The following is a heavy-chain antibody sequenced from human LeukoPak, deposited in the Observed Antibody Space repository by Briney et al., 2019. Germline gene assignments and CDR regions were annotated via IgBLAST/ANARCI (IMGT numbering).Heavy chain of an antibody. CDR2: ISSTSSYK. Sequence: GGSLRLSCAASGFTFSSYSMSWVRQAPGKGLEWVSCISSTSSYKYYADSVKGRFTISRDNAKNSLYLQMDSLRAEDTAVYCCARVLVGATGPFDYWGQGTLVTVSS. J-gene: IGHJ4*02. CDR1: GFTFSSYS. D-gene: IGHD1-26*01. V-gene: IGHV3-21*01. CDR3: ARVLVGATGPFDY.